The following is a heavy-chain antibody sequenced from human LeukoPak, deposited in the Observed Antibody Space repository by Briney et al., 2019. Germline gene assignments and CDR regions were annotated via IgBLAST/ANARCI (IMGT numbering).Heavy chain of an antibody. Sequence: PGGSLRLSCAASGFTFSSYGMHWVRQAPGKGLEWVALIRYDGSNKYYADSVKGRFTISRDNSKNTLYLQMNSLRAEDTAVYYCAKRTKSNAIVGAANWFDPWGQGTLVTVSS. CDR2: IRYDGSNK. J-gene: IGHJ5*02. CDR3: AKRTKSNAIVGAANWFDP. D-gene: IGHD1-26*01. CDR1: GFTFSSYG. V-gene: IGHV3-30*02.